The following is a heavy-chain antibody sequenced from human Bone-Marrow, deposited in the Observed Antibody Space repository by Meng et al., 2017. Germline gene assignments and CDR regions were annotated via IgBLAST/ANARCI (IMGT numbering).Heavy chain of an antibody. CDR2: IKQDGSEK. Sequence: GESLKISCAASGFTFSSYWMSWVRQAPGKGLEWVANIKQDGSEKYYVDSVKGRFTISRDNAKNSLYLQMNSLRAEDTAVYYCARDDILTGVWAFDIWGQGTMVTVSS. D-gene: IGHD3-9*01. CDR1: GFTFSSYW. CDR3: ARDDILTGVWAFDI. V-gene: IGHV3-7*01. J-gene: IGHJ3*02.